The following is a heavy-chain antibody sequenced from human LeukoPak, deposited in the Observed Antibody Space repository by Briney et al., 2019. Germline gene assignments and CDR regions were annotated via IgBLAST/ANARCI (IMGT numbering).Heavy chain of an antibody. D-gene: IGHD4-17*01. CDR1: GFTFNSYA. Sequence: GGSLRLSCAASGFTFNSYAMSWVRQASGKGLEWVSTVTGSGSATYYADSVEGRFIISRDNSKSTLYLQMNSLRADDTALYYCAKAMSTVMGGTDYWGQGTLVTVSS. CDR2: VTGSGSAT. V-gene: IGHV3-23*01. J-gene: IGHJ4*02. CDR3: AKAMSTVMGGTDY.